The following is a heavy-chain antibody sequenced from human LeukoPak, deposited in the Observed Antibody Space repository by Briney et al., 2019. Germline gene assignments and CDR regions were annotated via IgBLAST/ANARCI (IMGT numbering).Heavy chain of an antibody. D-gene: IGHD2-2*02. CDR1: GYAVSSGYY. CDR2: MYHSGDT. CDR3: ARSKGYCSSTSCYIKGPFDY. Sequence: SETLSLTCTVSGYAVSSGYYWGWIRQPPGKGLEWIGSMYHSGDTYYNPSLKSRVTISVDTSKNQLSLKLSSVTAADTAVYYCARSKGYCSSTSCYIKGPFDYWGQGTLVTVSS. V-gene: IGHV4-38-2*02. J-gene: IGHJ4*02.